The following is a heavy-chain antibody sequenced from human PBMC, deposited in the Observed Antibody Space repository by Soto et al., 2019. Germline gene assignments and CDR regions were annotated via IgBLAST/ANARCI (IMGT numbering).Heavy chain of an antibody. Sequence: QVQLVESGGGVVQPGRSLRLSCAASGFTFSSYAMHWVRQAPGKGLEWVAVISYDGSNKYYADSVKGRFTISRDNSKNTLYLQMNCLRAEDTAVYYCARDRTMIVGNIDYWGQGTLVTVSS. J-gene: IGHJ4*02. D-gene: IGHD3-22*01. CDR2: ISYDGSNK. V-gene: IGHV3-30-3*01. CDR3: ARDRTMIVGNIDY. CDR1: GFTFSSYA.